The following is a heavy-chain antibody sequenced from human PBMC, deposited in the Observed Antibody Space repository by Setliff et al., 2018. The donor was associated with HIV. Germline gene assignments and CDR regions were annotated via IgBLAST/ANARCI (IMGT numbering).Heavy chain of an antibody. CDR2: VNPNRGNT. CDR3: ATKVYCTNGVCLDAFDI. J-gene: IGHJ3*02. V-gene: IGHV1-8*02. D-gene: IGHD2-8*01. CDR1: GYIFMNND. Sequence: ASVKVSCKASGYIFMNNDISWVRQAPGQGLEWVGWVNPNRGNTGFAQKFQGRVTMTRDTSISTAYMELSRLRSDDTAVYYCATKVYCTNGVCLDAFDIWGQGTMVTVSS.